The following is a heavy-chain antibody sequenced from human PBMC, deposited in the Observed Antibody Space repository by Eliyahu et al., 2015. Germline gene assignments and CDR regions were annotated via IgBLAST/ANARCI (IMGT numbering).Heavy chain of an antibody. CDR3: ARDVPRHSYYYYMDV. CDR2: IYTSGST. J-gene: IGHJ6*03. Sequence: LEWIGRIYTSGSTNYNPSLKSRVTISVDTSKNQFSLKLSSVTAADTAVFYCARDVPRHSYYYYMDVWGKGTTVTVSS. V-gene: IGHV4-61*02.